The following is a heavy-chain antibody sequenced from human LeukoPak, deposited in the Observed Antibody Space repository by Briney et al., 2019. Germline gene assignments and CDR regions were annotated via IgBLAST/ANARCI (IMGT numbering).Heavy chain of an antibody. Sequence: KPSETLSLTCAVYGGSFSGYYWSWLRQPPGKGLEWIGEINHSGSTNYNPSLKSRVTISVDTSKNQFSLKLSSVTAADTAVYYCATMAIIAAAVYFDYWGQGTLVTVSS. CDR2: INHSGST. D-gene: IGHD6-13*01. CDR3: ATMAIIAAAVYFDY. V-gene: IGHV4-34*01. J-gene: IGHJ4*02. CDR1: GGSFSGYY.